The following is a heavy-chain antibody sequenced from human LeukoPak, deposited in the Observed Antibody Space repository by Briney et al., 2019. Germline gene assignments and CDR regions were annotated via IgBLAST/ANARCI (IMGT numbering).Heavy chain of an antibody. D-gene: IGHD5-18*01. CDR3: ARTAVDTATYFDY. J-gene: IGHJ4*02. CDR2: IYYSGST. CDR1: GXSISSSNW. V-gene: IGHV4-28*01. Sequence: SETLSLTCAFSGXSISSSNWWGCIRQPPGKGLEWIGSIYYSGSTYYNPSLKSLITMSVNTSTNQFSLKLSSVTAVDTAVYYCARTAVDTATYFDYWGQGTLVTVSS.